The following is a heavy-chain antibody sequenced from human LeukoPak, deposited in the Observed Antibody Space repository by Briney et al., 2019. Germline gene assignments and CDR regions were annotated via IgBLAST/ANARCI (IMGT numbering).Heavy chain of an antibody. J-gene: IGHJ4*02. CDR1: GGSISSSSYY. Sequence: SETLSLTCTVSGGSISSSSYYWDWIRQPPGKGLEWIGSINYSGSTYYNPSLKSRVTISVDTSKNQFSLKLSSVTAADTAVYYCARGGGWDYWGQGTLVTVSS. CDR3: ARGGGWDY. D-gene: IGHD2-15*01. CDR2: INYSGST. V-gene: IGHV4-39*07.